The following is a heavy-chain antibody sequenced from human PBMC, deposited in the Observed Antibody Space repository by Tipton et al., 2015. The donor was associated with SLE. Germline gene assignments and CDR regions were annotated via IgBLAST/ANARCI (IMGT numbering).Heavy chain of an antibody. CDR3: ARLVFGSSSRFFQH. CDR2: IYHSGST. CDR1: GYSISSGYY. D-gene: IGHD6-6*01. Sequence: TLSLTCAASGYSISSGYYWGWIRQPPGKGLEWIGSIYHSGSTSYNPSLKSRVTISVDTSKNQFSLKLTSVTAADTAVYYRARLVFGSSSRFFQHWGQGTLVTVSS. J-gene: IGHJ1*01. V-gene: IGHV4-38-2*01.